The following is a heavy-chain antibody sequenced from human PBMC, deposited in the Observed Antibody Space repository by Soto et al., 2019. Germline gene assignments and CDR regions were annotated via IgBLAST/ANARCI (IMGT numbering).Heavy chain of an antibody. J-gene: IGHJ6*02. CDR1: GYAFSRSG. D-gene: IGHD1-26*01. CDR3: ARSGSVPYYYYGLDV. Sequence: VQLVQSGAEVKKPGASLKVSYKASGYAFSRSGISWVRQAPGQGLEWMGWISTYNGDTNYAQKVQGRVTMTTDTSTSTAFMELMSLRSDDTAVYYCARSGSVPYYYYGLDVWGQGTTVTVSS. CDR2: ISTYNGDT. V-gene: IGHV1-18*01.